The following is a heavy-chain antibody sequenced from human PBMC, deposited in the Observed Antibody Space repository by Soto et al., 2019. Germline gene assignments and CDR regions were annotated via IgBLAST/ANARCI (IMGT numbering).Heavy chain of an antibody. Sequence: SVKVSCKASGYTFTSYDINWVRQATGQGLEWMGWMNPNSGNTGYAQKFQGRVTMTRNTSISTAYMELSSLRSEDTAVYYCARARQPYDFWSGYYRAVLDKWFDPWGQGPLGTVSS. CDR1: GYTFTSYD. CDR3: ARARQPYDFWSGYYRAVLDKWFDP. CDR2: MNPNSGNT. D-gene: IGHD3-3*01. J-gene: IGHJ5*02. V-gene: IGHV1-8*01.